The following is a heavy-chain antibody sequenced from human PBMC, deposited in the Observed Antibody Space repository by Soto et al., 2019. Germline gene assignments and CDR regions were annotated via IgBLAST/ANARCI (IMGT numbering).Heavy chain of an antibody. CDR3: TRHPAAGTGDHYDYYGMDV. J-gene: IGHJ6*01. CDR2: ISSKANSYAT. CDR1: GFTFSGSA. D-gene: IGHD6-13*01. Sequence: EVQLVESGGGLVQPGGSLQLSCAASGFTFSGSAMHWVRQASGKGREWVGRISSKANSYATPYAASVKGRFTISRVDEKNTAYLQITSLKTEATAVYYSTRHPAAGTGDHYDYYGMDVWGQRTTVTVAA. V-gene: IGHV3-73*02.